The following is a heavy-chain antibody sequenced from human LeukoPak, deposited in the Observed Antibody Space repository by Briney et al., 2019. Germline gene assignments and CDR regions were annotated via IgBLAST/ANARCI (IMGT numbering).Heavy chain of an antibody. CDR1: GFAFSSYW. CDR3: ARDPSGSPYGSGSYLDY. J-gene: IGHJ4*02. D-gene: IGHD3-10*01. Sequence: GGSLRLSCVASGFAFSSYWMSWVRQAPGKGLEWVANIKQDGGEKYYVDSVKGRFTISRDNAKNSLYLQMNSLRAEDTAVYYCARDPSGSPYGSGSYLDYWGQGTLVTVSS. CDR2: IKQDGGEK. V-gene: IGHV3-7*03.